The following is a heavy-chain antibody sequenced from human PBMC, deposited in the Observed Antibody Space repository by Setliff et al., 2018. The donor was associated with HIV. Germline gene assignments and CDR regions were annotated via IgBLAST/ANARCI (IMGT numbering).Heavy chain of an antibody. D-gene: IGHD2-15*01. CDR2: MNPNSGNT. J-gene: IGHJ3*02. CDR3: ARVRTLDTPVDAFDI. V-gene: IGHV1-8*02. Sequence: GASVKVSCKASGYTFTNYDINWVRQATGQGLEWMGRMNPNSGNTEYAQQVQGRVTMTTDTSTTTAYMELRSLRSDDTAVYYCARVRTLDTPVDAFDIWGQGTMVTVSS. CDR1: GYTFTNYD.